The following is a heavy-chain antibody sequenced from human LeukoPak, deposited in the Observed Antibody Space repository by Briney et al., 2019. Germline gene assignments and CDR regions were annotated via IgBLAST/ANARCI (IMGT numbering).Heavy chain of an antibody. Sequence: GESLKISCKASGYSFTNYWIGWVRQMPGEGLEWMGLIYPGDSNTRYSPSFQGQVTMSADKSITTAYLQWSSLKASDTAMYFCATSLACSGGACHPNWFDSWGQGTLVTVSS. D-gene: IGHD2-15*01. V-gene: IGHV5-51*01. CDR2: IYPGDSNT. J-gene: IGHJ5*01. CDR3: ATSLACSGGACHPNWFDS. CDR1: GYSFTNYW.